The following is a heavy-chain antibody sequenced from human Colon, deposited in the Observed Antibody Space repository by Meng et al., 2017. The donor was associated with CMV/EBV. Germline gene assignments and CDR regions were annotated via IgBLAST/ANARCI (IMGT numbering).Heavy chain of an antibody. CDR3: ARDDLSWDAFDI. J-gene: IGHJ3*02. D-gene: IGHD2/OR15-2a*01. V-gene: IGHV3-23*01. CDR1: GFTFSSYA. Sequence: GGSLRLSCAASGFTFSSYAMGWVRQAPGKGLEWVAAISGTGASTYYAESVKGRFTVSRDNSKNTMYLRNDGLRAEDTALYYCARDDLSWDAFDIWGQGTMVTVSS. CDR2: ISGTGAST.